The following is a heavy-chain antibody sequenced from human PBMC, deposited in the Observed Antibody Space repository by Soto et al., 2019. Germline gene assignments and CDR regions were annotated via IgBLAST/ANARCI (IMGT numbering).Heavy chain of an antibody. CDR1: GFTFSSYA. CDR3: ARVYHTTPTCWSGYYTDYYYYGMDV. J-gene: IGHJ6*02. CDR2: ISYDGGNK. Sequence: SLRLSCAASGFTFSSYAMHWVRQAPGKGLEWVAVISYDGGNKYYADSVKGRFTISRDNSKNTLYLQMNSLRAEDTAVYYCARVYHTTPTCWSGYYTDYYYYGMDVWGQGPTVTVSS. V-gene: IGHV3-30-3*01. D-gene: IGHD3-3*01.